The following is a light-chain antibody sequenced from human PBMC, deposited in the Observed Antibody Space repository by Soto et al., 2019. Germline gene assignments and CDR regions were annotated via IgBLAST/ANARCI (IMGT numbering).Light chain of an antibody. CDR3: QQYNNWPPIT. Sequence: EIVLTQSPGTLSLSPGERATLSCRASQSVSSNYLAWYQQKPGQAPRLLIYGASTRATGIPARFSGSGSGTEFTLTISSLQSEDFAIYYCQQYNNWPPITLGQGTRLEIK. V-gene: IGKV3-15*01. CDR1: QSVSSN. CDR2: GAS. J-gene: IGKJ5*01.